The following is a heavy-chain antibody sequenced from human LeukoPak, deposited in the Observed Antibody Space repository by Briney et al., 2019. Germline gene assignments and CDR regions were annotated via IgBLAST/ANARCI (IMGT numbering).Heavy chain of an antibody. V-gene: IGHV1-8*01. Sequence: ASVKVSCKASGYTFTSYDINWVRQATGQGLEWMGWMNPNSGNTGYAQKFQGRVTMTRNTSISTAYMELSSLRSEDTAVYYCARATRAVDYYYYYMDVWGKGTTVTVSS. J-gene: IGHJ6*03. CDR3: ARATRAVDYYYYYMDV. CDR2: MNPNSGNT. CDR1: GYTFTSYD. D-gene: IGHD6-19*01.